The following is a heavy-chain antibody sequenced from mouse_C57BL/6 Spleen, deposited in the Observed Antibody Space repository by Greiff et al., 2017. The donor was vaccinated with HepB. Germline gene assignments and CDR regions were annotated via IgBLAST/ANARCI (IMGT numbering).Heavy chain of an antibody. Sequence: VQLQQSGAELVKPGASVKLSCKASGYTFTSYWMPWVKQRPGQGLEWIGEIDPSDSYTNYHQKFKGKATLTVDTSSSTAYMQLSSLTSEDSAVYYCACSSGYSYAMDYWGQGTSVTVSS. J-gene: IGHJ4*01. D-gene: IGHD3-2*02. CDR1: GYTFTSYW. V-gene: IGHV1-50*01. CDR2: IDPSDSYT. CDR3: ACSSGYSYAMDY.